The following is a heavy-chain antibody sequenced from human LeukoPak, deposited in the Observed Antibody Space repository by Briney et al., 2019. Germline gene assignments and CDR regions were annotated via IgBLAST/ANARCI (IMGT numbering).Heavy chain of an antibody. CDR3: ARDRARYGVLWYYGSAGYYYYYMDV. CDR2: IIPIFGTA. CDR1: GGTFSSYA. V-gene: IGHV1-69*05. J-gene: IGHJ6*03. D-gene: IGHD3-10*01. Sequence: SVKVSCKASGGTFSSYAISWVRQAPGQGLEWMGRIIPIFGTANYAQKFQGRVTITTDESTSTAYMELSSLRSEETAVYYCARDRARYGVLWYYGSAGYYYYYMDVWGKGTTVTVSS.